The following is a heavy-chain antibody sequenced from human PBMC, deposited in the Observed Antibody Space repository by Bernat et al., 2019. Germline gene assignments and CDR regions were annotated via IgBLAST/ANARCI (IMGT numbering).Heavy chain of an antibody. CDR3: AKDVDYDYIWGSYRYSGGIDY. V-gene: IGHV3-23*01. D-gene: IGHD3-16*02. Sequence: EVQLLESGGGLEQPGGSLRLSCAASGFTFSSYAMSWVRQAPGKGLEWVSAISGSDGATYYADPVKGRFTISRDNSKNTLYLQMNSLRAEDTAVYYCAKDVDYDYIWGSYRYSGGIDYWGQGTLVTVSS. CDR1: GFTFSSYA. CDR2: ISGSDGAT. J-gene: IGHJ4*02.